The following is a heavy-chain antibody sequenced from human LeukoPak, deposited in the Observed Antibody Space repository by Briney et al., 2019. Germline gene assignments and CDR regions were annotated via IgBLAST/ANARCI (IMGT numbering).Heavy chain of an antibody. CDR2: IFPGDSDT. J-gene: IGHJ3*02. V-gene: IGHV5-51*01. D-gene: IGHD2-2*02. Sequence: GVSLKISCKVSGYRFSSYWIGWVRQIPGKGLEWMGIIFPGDSDTRYSPSFQGQVTISADKSINTAYLQWSNLKASDTAMYFCARLVAIPDAFDIWGQGTMVTVSS. CDR3: ARLVAIPDAFDI. CDR1: GYRFSSYW.